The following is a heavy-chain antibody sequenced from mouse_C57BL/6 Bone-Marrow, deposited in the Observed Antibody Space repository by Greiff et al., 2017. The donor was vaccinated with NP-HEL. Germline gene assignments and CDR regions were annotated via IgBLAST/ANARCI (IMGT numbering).Heavy chain of an antibody. V-gene: IGHV7-1*01. D-gene: IGHD1-1*01. J-gene: IGHJ3*01. CDR2: SRNKANDYTT. Sequence: EVMLVESGGGLVQSGRSLRLSCATSGFTFSDFYMEWVRQAPGKGLEWIAASRNKANDYTTEYSASVKGRFIVSRDTSQSILYLQMNALRAEDTAIYYCARDADGSPFAYWGQGTLVTVSA. CDR1: GFTFSDFY. CDR3: ARDADGSPFAY.